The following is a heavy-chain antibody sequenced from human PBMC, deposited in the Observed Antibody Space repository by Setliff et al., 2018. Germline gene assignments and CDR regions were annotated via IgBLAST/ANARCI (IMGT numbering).Heavy chain of an antibody. Sequence: ASVKVSCKASGYIFTSYGISWVRQAPGQGLEWMGWISAYNGNTNYAQKFQGRVTMTRDTAISTAYMELGSLRSEDTAVYYCARRPGYRSAHSNESYWGQGTLVTVSS. V-gene: IGHV1-18*01. D-gene: IGHD3-16*02. J-gene: IGHJ4*02. CDR3: ARRPGYRSAHSNESY. CDR1: GYIFTSYG. CDR2: ISAYNGNT.